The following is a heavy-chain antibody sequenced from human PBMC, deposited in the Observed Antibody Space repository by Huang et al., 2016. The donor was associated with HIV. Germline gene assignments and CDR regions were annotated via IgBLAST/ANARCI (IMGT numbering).Heavy chain of an antibody. J-gene: IGHJ4*02. CDR3: GGSSGYWSFDY. Sequence: QVQLVQSGGEVKKHGASVKVSCKASDYTFTSYGISWVRQAPGQGLEWMGWISTNNGYTNYAQKFQGRVTMTTDTSTSTAYMELRSLRSDDTAVYYCGGSSGYWSFDYWGQGTLVTVSS. CDR2: ISTNNGYT. CDR1: DYTFTSYG. V-gene: IGHV1-18*04. D-gene: IGHD3-22*01.